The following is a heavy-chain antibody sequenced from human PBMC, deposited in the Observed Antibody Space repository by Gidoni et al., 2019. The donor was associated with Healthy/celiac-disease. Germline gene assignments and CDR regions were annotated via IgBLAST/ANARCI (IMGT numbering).Heavy chain of an antibody. Sequence: QVQLVQAGAEVTKPGASVKVSGKAAGYTFTSYYMHWVRQAPGQGLEWMGIINPSGGSTSYAQKFQGRVTMTRDTSTSTVYMELSSLRSEDTAVYYCARAGVVGGDEKKTDDAFDIWGQGTMVTVSS. D-gene: IGHD2-15*01. CDR3: ARAGVVGGDEKKTDDAFDI. CDR2: INPSGGST. V-gene: IGHV1-46*01. CDR1: GYTFTSYY. J-gene: IGHJ3*02.